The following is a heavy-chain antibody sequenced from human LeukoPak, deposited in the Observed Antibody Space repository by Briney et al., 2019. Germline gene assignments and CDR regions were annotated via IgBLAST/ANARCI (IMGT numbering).Heavy chain of an antibody. V-gene: IGHV3-30*18. CDR2: ISYGGSEK. CDR1: GFTFSSYW. CDR3: AKDLLPVTAPKAYFDL. J-gene: IGHJ4*01. D-gene: IGHD2-21*02. Sequence: PGGSLRLSCAASGFTFSSYWMRGVRQAPGKGLVWVAGISYGGSEKYYAESGKGRYNISRDNPKTTVYLQMTSLKIEDTAVYYCAKDLLPVTAPKAYFDLWGHGTLVTVSS.